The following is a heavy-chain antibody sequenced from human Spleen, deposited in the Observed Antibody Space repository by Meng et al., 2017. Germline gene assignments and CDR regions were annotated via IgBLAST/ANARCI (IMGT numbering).Heavy chain of an antibody. CDR2: MWSDGSHD. D-gene: IGHD5-12*01. V-gene: IGHV3-33*01. J-gene: IGHJ3*01. Sequence: GESLKISCVASGFTFSNYAMHWVRQTPVKGLEWVADMWSDGSHDFYADSFKGRFTLSRDTSKTTLHLQMNSLRDEDTAVYYCARGLRGGYSGRNIDAFDLWGQGTTVTVSS. CDR3: ARGLRGGYSGRNIDAFDL. CDR1: GFTFSNYA.